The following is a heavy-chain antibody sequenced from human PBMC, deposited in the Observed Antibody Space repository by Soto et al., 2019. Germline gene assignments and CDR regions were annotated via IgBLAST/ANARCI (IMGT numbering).Heavy chain of an antibody. CDR2: ISYDGSNK. J-gene: IGHJ3*02. Sequence: GGSLRLSCAASGFTFSSYGVHWVRQAPGKGLEWVAVISYDGSNKYYADSVKGRFTISRDNSKNTLYLQMNSLRAEDTAVYYCAKDLRGGAKSADAFDIWGQGTMVTVSS. CDR1: GFTFSSYG. CDR3: AKDLRGGAKSADAFDI. V-gene: IGHV3-30*18. D-gene: IGHD3-16*01.